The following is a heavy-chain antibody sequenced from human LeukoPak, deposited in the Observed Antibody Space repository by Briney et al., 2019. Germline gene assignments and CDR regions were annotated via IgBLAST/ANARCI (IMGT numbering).Heavy chain of an antibody. J-gene: IGHJ5*02. CDR1: GGTFSSHA. CDR3: ARILRYNWNAD. CDR2: IIPIFGTA. D-gene: IGHD2-15*01. V-gene: IGHV1-69*13. Sequence: WASVKVSCKASGGTFSSHAISWVRQAPGQGLEWMGGIIPIFGTANYAQKFQGRVTITADESTSTAYMELSSLRSEDTAVYYCARILRYNWNADWGQGTLVTVSS.